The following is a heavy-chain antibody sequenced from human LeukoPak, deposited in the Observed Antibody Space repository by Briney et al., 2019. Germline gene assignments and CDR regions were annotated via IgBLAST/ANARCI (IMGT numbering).Heavy chain of an antibody. CDR3: ARTTARVFDS. CDR1: GGSLTSAEYH. CDR2: IYYSGST. Sequence: SETLSLTCTVSGGSLTSAEYHWSWIRQPPGKGLEWIGYIYYSGSTYYTPSLNSRITISLDTFKNQLSLKVTPVTAADTAVYYCARTTARVFDSWGQGTLVTVSS. D-gene: IGHD4-17*01. V-gene: IGHV4-30-4*01. J-gene: IGHJ4*02.